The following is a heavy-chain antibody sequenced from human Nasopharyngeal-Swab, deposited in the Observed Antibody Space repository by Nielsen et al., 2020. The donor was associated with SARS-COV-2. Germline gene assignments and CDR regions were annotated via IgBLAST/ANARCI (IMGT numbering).Heavy chain of an antibody. D-gene: IGHD6-13*01. CDR1: GGSFSGYY. CDR2: INHSGST. CDR3: ASSVWQQPRFYYYYMDV. J-gene: IGHJ6*03. Sequence: SETLSLTCAVYGGSFSGYYWSWIRQPPGKGLEWIGEINHSGSTNYNPSLKSRVTISVDTSKNQFSLKLSSVTAADTAVYYCASSVWQQPRFYYYYMDVWGKGTTVTVSS. V-gene: IGHV4-34*01.